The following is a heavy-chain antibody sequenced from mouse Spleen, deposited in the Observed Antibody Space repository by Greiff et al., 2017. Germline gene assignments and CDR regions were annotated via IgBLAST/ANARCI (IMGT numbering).Heavy chain of an antibody. CDR3: ARHSYGNYYFDY. J-gene: IGHJ2*01. D-gene: IGHD2-10*02. V-gene: IGHV5-9*04. CDR1: GFTFSSYA. CDR2: ISSGGGNT. Sequence: EVKLMESGGGLVKRGGSLKLSCAASGFTFSSYAMSWVRQTPEKRLEWVATISSGGGNTYYPDSVKGRFTISRDNAKNTLYLQMSSLKSEDTAMYYCARHSYGNYYFDYWGQGTTLTVSS.